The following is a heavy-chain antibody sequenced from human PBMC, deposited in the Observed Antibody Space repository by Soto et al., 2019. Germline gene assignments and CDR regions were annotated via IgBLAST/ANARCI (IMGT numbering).Heavy chain of an antibody. J-gene: IGHJ6*02. D-gene: IGHD3-9*01. Sequence: VQLLEYGGGLVQPGGSLRPSCAASGFTFSSYAMCWVRPATGMGLEWVSAISGRGGITYYADSVKGRFTISSDNSKNTLYLQMNSLRAEDTALYYCAKSLRYFDWFLEVLSTNMDVWGQGTTVTVSS. CDR3: AKSLRYFDWFLEVLSTNMDV. CDR2: ISGRGGIT. V-gene: IGHV3-23*01. CDR1: GFTFSSYA.